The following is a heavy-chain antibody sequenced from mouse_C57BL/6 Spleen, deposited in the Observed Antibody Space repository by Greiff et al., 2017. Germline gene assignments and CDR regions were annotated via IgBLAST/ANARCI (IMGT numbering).Heavy chain of an antibody. CDR2: ISYDGSN. V-gene: IGHV3-6*01. CDR3: AREEYGSRRDAMDY. D-gene: IGHD1-1*01. J-gene: IGHJ4*01. CDR1: GYSITSGYY. Sequence: VQLQQSGPGLVKPSQSLSLTCSVTGYSITSGYYWNWIRQFPGNKLEWMGYISYDGSNNYNPSLKNRISITRDTSKNQFFLKLNSVTTEDTATYYCAREEYGSRRDAMDYWGQGTSVTVSS.